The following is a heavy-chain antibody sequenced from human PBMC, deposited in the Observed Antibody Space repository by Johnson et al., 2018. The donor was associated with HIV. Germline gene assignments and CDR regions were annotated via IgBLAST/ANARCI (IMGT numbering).Heavy chain of an antibody. D-gene: IGHD1-26*01. CDR2: ISGGGSAI. J-gene: IGHJ3*02. Sequence: QVQLVESGGGLVQPGGSLRLSCAVSGFTFSDYYMSWIRQAPEKGLEWISYISGGGSAIYYADSVKGRFTISRDNAKNSLYLQMNSLRAEDTAVYYCARDRVGATAFDIWGQGTLVTVSS. CDR1: GFTFSDYY. V-gene: IGHV3-11*04. CDR3: ARDRVGATAFDI.